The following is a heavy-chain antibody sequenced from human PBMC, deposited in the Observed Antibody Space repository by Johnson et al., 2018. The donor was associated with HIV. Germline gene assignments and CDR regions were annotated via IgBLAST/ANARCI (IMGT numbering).Heavy chain of an antibody. D-gene: IGHD1-26*01. Sequence: QVQLVESGGGVVRPGGSLRLSCAASGFTFSDYYMSWIRQAPGKGLEWVSYISSSGSTIYYADSVKGRFTISRDNSKNTLYLQMNSLRAEDTAVYYCARAYSYGALDIWGQGKMVTVSS. CDR3: ARAYSYGALDI. V-gene: IGHV3-11*04. J-gene: IGHJ3*02. CDR2: ISSSGSTI. CDR1: GFTFSDYY.